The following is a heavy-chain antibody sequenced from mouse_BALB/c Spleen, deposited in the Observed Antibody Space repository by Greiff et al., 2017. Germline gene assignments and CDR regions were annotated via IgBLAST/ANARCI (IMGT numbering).Heavy chain of an antibody. V-gene: IGHV2-4-1*01. CDR3: ARKGLLGRDYAMDY. CDR2: IWSGGST. Sequence: VKVEESGPGLVQPSQSLSITCTVSGFSLTSYGVHWVRQSPGKGLEWLGVIWSGGSTDYNAAFISRLSISKDNSKSQVFFKMNSLQADDTAIYYCARKGLLGRDYAMDYWGQGTSVTVSS. D-gene: IGHD4-1*01. J-gene: IGHJ4*01. CDR1: GFSLTSYG.